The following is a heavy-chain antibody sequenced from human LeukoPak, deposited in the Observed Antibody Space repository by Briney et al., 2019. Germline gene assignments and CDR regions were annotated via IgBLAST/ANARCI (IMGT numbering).Heavy chain of an antibody. CDR2: IYSGGST. Sequence: GRSLRLSCAASGFTVSSNYMSWVRQAPGKGLEWVSVIYSGGSTYYADSVKGRFTISRDNSKNTLYLQMNSLRAEDTAVYYCARERDYKGSVDYWGQGTLVTVSS. D-gene: IGHD4-11*01. V-gene: IGHV3-66*02. CDR1: GFTVSSNY. J-gene: IGHJ4*02. CDR3: ARERDYKGSVDY.